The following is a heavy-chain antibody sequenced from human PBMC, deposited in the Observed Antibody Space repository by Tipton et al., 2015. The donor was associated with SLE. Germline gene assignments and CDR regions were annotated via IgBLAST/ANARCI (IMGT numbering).Heavy chain of an antibody. J-gene: IGHJ6*03. CDR1: GGSISSYY. CDR3: ARGTKLGYHCYFYSMDV. Sequence: TLSLTCTVSGGSISSYYWNWSRQPPGKGLEWIGYIYYSGSTNYNPSLKSRVTISVDTSKNQISLKLSSVTAADPAVYYCARGTKLGYHCYFYSMDVWGQGTTVTVSS. D-gene: IGHD7-27*01. V-gene: IGHV4-59*01. CDR2: IYYSGST.